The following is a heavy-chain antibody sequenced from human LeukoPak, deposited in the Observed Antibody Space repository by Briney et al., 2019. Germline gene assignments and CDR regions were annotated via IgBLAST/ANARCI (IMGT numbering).Heavy chain of an antibody. CDR1: GLTFSSYG. V-gene: IGHV3-30*03. D-gene: IGHD6-19*01. J-gene: IGHJ4*02. CDR2: ISYDGSNK. CDR3: AGTRYSSGWYPDY. Sequence: PGRSLRLSCAASGLTFSSYGMHWVRQAPGKGLEWVAVISYDGSNKYYADSVKGRFTISRDNSKNTLYLQMNSLRAEDTAVYYCAGTRYSSGWYPDYWGQGTLVTVSS.